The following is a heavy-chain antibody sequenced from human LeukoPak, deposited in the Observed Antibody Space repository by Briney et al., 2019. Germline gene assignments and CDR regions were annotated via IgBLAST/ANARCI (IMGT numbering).Heavy chain of an antibody. D-gene: IGHD2-8*01. V-gene: IGHV1-69*13. CDR1: GGTFSSCA. J-gene: IGHJ4*02. Sequence: SVKVSCKASGGTFSSCAISWVRQAPGQGLEWMGGIIPIFGTANYAQKFQGRVTITADESTSTAYMELSSLRSEDTAVYYCAREDRGCTNGVCADNPPPLNYWGQGTLVTVSS. CDR2: IIPIFGTA. CDR3: AREDRGCTNGVCADNPPPLNY.